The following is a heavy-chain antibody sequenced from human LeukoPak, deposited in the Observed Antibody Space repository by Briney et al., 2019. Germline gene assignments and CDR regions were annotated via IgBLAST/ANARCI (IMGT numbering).Heavy chain of an antibody. V-gene: IGHV4-34*01. CDR2: INHSGST. CDR3: ARVVPATKWSNWFDP. CDR1: SGSFSGYY. Sequence: SETLSLTCAVYSGSFSGYYWSWIRQPPGKGLEWIGEINHSGSTNYNPSLKSRVTISVDTSKNQFSLKLSSVTAADTAVYYCARVVPATKWSNWFDPWGQGTLVTVSS. J-gene: IGHJ5*02. D-gene: IGHD2-2*01.